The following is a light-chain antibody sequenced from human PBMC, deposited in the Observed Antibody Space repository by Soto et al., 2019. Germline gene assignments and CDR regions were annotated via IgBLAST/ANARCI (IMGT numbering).Light chain of an antibody. CDR2: DAS. V-gene: IGKV3-11*01. J-gene: IGKJ3*01. CDR3: QQRSNWPPIT. Sequence: EIVLTQSAAALSLSPWERATLSCRSSQSVSSYLAWYQQKPGQAPGLPIYDASNRATGIPARFSGSGSGTDFTLTISSLEPEGFAVYYWQQRSNWPPITFGPGTKVDIK. CDR1: QSVSSY.